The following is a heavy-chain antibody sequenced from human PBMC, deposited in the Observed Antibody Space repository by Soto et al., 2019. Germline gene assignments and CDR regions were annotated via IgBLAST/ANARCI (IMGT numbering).Heavy chain of an antibody. Sequence: SETLSLTCTVSGGSISSSSYYWGWIRQPPGKGLEWIGSIYYSGSTYYNPSLKSRVTISVDTSKNQFSLKLSSVTAADTAVYYCARFCAFGVVMIDAFDIWSQGTMVTVSS. J-gene: IGHJ3*02. CDR2: IYYSGST. V-gene: IGHV4-39*01. CDR1: GGSISSSSYY. D-gene: IGHD3-3*01. CDR3: ARFCAFGVVMIDAFDI.